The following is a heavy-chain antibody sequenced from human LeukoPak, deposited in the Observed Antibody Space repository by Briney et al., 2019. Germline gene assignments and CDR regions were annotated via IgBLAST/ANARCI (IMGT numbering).Heavy chain of an antibody. D-gene: IGHD5-18*01. CDR1: GGSISSYY. CDR2: IYYSGST. Sequence: PSETLSLTRTVSGGSISSYYWSWIRQPPGKGLEWIGYIYYSGSTNYNPSLKSRVTISVDTSKNQFSLKLSSVTAADTAVYYCAREGDTAPFDYWGQGTLVTVSS. V-gene: IGHV4-59*01. J-gene: IGHJ4*02. CDR3: AREGDTAPFDY.